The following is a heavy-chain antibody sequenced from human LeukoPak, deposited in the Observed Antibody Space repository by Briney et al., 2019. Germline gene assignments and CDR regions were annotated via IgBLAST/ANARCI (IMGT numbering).Heavy chain of an antibody. V-gene: IGHV3-7*01. J-gene: IGHJ4*02. CDR3: ARGIKYTYKSYYCDY. CDR2: INKDGSEK. D-gene: IGHD1-14*01. Sequence: GGSLRLSCEASGFTAHTYWMSWVRQAPGKGLEWVANINKDGSEKYYVDSVKGRFTISRDYAKNSLVLQMNGLRAEDTAVYYCARGIKYTYKSYYCDYWGQGTLVTVSS. CDR1: GFTAHTYW.